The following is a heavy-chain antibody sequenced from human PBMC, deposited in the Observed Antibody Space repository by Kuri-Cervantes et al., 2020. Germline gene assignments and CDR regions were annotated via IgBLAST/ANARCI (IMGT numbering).Heavy chain of an antibody. J-gene: IGHJ4*02. Sequence: SLKISCAASGFTFDDYAMHWVRQAPGKGLEWVSGISWNSGSIGSADSVKGRFTISRDNSKNTLYLQMNSLRAEDTAVYYCARETSGYSSSPYFDYWGQGTLVTVSS. V-gene: IGHV3-9*01. D-gene: IGHD6-13*01. CDR2: ISWNSGSI. CDR1: GFTFDDYA. CDR3: ARETSGYSSSPYFDY.